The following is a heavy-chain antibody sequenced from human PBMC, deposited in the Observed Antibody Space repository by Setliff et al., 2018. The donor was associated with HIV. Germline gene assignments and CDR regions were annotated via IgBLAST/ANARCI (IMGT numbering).Heavy chain of an antibody. V-gene: IGHV4-59*01. Sequence: SETLSLTCTVSGGSITNYYWSWIRQPPGKGLEWIGTLYHSGSPIYNSSLKSRVTISGDPSNNQLSLSLSSVTAADTAVYYCARPVSKYFYGMDVWGLGTTVTVSS. CDR2: LYHSGSP. CDR1: GGSITNYY. CDR3: ARPVSKYFYGMDV. J-gene: IGHJ6*02.